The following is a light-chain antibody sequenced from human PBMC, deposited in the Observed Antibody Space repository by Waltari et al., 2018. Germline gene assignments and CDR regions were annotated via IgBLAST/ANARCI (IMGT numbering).Light chain of an antibody. V-gene: IGKV3-20*01. Sequence: EIVLTQSPGTLSLSPGERANLSCRASQSISSTYLAGYQQKPGQAPRLLIYGASSRATGVPDRFSGSGSGTDFILTISRLEPEDLAVYYCQQYGSSSWSFGQGTEVEI. CDR2: GAS. J-gene: IGKJ1*01. CDR1: QSISSTY. CDR3: QQYGSSSWS.